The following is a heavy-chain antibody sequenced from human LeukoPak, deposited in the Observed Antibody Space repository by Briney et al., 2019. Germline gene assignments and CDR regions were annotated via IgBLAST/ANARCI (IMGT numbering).Heavy chain of an antibody. V-gene: IGHV4-4*07. J-gene: IGHJ4*02. CDR3: ASTTLTGYSSSWGTFDY. CDR2: IDTSGST. Sequence: ASETLSLTCTVSGGSISSYFWSWIRQPAGKGLEWIGRIDTSGSTIYNPSLKSRVTMSVDTSKNQFSLKVSSVTAADTAVYYCASTTLTGYSSSWGTFDYWGQGTLVTVSS. D-gene: IGHD6-13*01. CDR1: GGSISSYF.